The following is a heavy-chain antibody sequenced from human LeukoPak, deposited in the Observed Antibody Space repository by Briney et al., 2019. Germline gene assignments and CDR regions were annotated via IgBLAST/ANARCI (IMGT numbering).Heavy chain of an antibody. Sequence: GPLRLSCAASGFTFSSYTMKWVRQAPGKGLEWVSYISSGSNYIYYADSEKGRFTISRDNAKNSLYLQMNSLRAEDTAVYYCARECHGDQGYGMDVWGQGTTVTVSS. J-gene: IGHJ6*02. CDR1: GFTFSSYT. D-gene: IGHD4-17*01. CDR2: ISSGSNYI. CDR3: ARECHGDQGYGMDV. V-gene: IGHV3-21*01.